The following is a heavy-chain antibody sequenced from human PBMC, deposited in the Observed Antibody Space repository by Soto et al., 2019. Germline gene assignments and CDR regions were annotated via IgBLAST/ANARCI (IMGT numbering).Heavy chain of an antibody. J-gene: IGHJ4*02. CDR2: ISSSSSYT. CDR1: GFTFSDYY. CDR3: ARVGWSGSSTVDY. V-gene: IGHV3-11*05. D-gene: IGHD1-26*01. Sequence: QVQLVESGGGLVKPGGSLRLSCAASGFTFSDYYMSWIRQAPGKGLEWVSYISSSSSYTNYADSVKGRFTISRDNAKNALYLQINSLRAEDTAVYYCARVGWSGSSTVDYWGQGALVTVSS.